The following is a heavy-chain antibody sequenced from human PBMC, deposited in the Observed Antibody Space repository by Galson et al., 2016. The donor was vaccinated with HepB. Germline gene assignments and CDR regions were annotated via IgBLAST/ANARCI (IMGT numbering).Heavy chain of an antibody. CDR2: IIPILGTA. Sequence: SVKVSCKASGGTFSNYAISWMRQAPGQGLEWMGGIIPILGTANYAQKFQGRVTITADESTSTAFMELNSLTSEDTAVYYCAREGDGTNTLTYYYGMDVWGQGTTVTVSS. CDR3: AREGDGTNTLTYYYGMDV. CDR1: GGTFSNYA. D-gene: IGHD5-24*01. V-gene: IGHV1-69*13. J-gene: IGHJ6*02.